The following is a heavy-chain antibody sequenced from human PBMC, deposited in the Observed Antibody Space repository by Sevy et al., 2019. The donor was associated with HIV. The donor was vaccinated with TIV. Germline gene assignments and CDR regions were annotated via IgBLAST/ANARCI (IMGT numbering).Heavy chain of an antibody. Sequence: GGSLRLSCAASGFTFRNYEMNWVRQAPGKGLEWVSYISSSGSIIKYADSVKGRFTISRDNAKRSLYLQMNSLRAEDTAVYYCARDTSNWDGFDYWGQGTLVTVSS. D-gene: IGHD1-1*01. V-gene: IGHV3-48*03. J-gene: IGHJ4*02. CDR2: ISSSGSII. CDR1: GFTFRNYE. CDR3: ARDTSNWDGFDY.